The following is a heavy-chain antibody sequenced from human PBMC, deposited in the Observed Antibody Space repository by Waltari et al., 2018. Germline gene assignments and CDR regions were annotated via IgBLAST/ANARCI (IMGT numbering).Heavy chain of an antibody. CDR1: GFTFIGYY. V-gene: IGHV1-2*02. D-gene: IGHD2-21*01. J-gene: IGHJ4*02. Sequence: VQLVQSGAEVKKPGASVKVSCKASGFTFIGYYLHWLRQAPGQGPETMGLIKTKSNVTEYEKSFQGRVTMTSDTSISTVYMELDSLRSDDTAVYYCARGAPLIGGEQYFDSWGQGTLVTVSS. CDR3: ARGAPLIGGEQYFDS. CDR2: IKTKSNVT.